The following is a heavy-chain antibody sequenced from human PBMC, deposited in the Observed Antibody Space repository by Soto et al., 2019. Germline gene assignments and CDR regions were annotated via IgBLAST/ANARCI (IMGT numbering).Heavy chain of an antibody. D-gene: IGHD1-26*01. CDR1: GGSISSYY. Sequence: SETLSLTCTVSGGSISSYYWSWIRQPPGKGLEWIGYIYYSGSTNYNPSLKSRVTISVDTSKNQFSLKLSSVTAADTAVYYCARELGLSNYYYYMDVWGKGTTVTVSS. CDR2: IYYSGST. CDR3: ARELGLSNYYYYMDV. V-gene: IGHV4-59*01. J-gene: IGHJ6*03.